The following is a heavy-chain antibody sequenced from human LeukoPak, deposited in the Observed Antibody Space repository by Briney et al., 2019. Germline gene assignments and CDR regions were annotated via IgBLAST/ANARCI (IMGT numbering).Heavy chain of an antibody. V-gene: IGHV4-59*01. J-gene: IGHJ3*02. Sequence: GSLRLSCATSGFTFSNYAMSWIRRPPGKGLEWIGHIYRSGGTNYNPSLKSRLTTSVDSSKNQFSLKLSSVTAADTAAYYCAKNRGNARDAFDIWGQGTVVTVSA. D-gene: IGHD3-10*01. CDR3: AKNRGNARDAFDI. CDR1: GFTFSNYA. CDR2: IYRSGGT.